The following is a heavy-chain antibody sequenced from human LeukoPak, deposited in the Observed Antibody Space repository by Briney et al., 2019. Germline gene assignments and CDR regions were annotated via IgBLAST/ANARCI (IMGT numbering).Heavy chain of an antibody. Sequence: GGSLRLSCAASGFTFSSYWMSWVRQAPGKRLEWVANIKQDGSEKYYVDSVKGRFTISRDNAKNSLYLQMNSLRAEDTAVYYCARGAGFWSGYYLYYFDYWGQGTLVTVSS. CDR1: GFTFSSYW. CDR2: IKQDGSEK. CDR3: ARGAGFWSGYYLYYFDY. D-gene: IGHD3-3*01. V-gene: IGHV3-7*01. J-gene: IGHJ4*02.